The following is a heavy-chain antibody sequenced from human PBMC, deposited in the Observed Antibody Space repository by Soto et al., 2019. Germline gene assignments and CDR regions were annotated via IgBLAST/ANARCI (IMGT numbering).Heavy chain of an antibody. CDR1: GFTFDDFA. Sequence: VQLVESGGGLIQPGTSLRLSCAASGFTFDDFAMHWVRLAPGKGLEWVSGVTWDSEAIGYADSVKGRFTISRDNAKNSLYLQMNSLRAEDTAVYYCARDQLILPAHDFFYGSDVWGQGAKVTVSS. CDR2: VTWDSEAI. CDR3: ARDQLILPAHDFFYGSDV. J-gene: IGHJ6*02. V-gene: IGHV3-9*01. D-gene: IGHD2-21*02.